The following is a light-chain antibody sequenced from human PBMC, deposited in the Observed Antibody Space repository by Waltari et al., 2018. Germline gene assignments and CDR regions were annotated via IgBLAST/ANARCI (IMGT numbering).Light chain of an antibody. CDR1: SNDVGGYDY. CDR3: CSYAGAYTWV. J-gene: IGLJ3*02. Sequence: QSALTQSRSVSGSPGQSVTISCTGTSNDVGGYDYVSWYQQHPGKAPKLMIYDVSKRPSGVPDRFSGSKSGNTASLTISGLQAEDEADYYCCSYAGAYTWVFGGGTKLTVL. CDR2: DVS. V-gene: IGLV2-11*01.